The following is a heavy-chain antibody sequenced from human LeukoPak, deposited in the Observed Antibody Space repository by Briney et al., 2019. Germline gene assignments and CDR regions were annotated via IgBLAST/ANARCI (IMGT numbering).Heavy chain of an antibody. Sequence: SVKVSCKASGGTFSSYAISCVRQASGQGLELMGGLIPIFGTANYAQKFQGRVTITTDESTSTAYMELSSLRSEDTAVYYCARRSIAAPYYYYYMDVWGKGTTVTVSS. CDR2: LIPIFGTA. CDR1: GGTFSSYA. CDR3: ARRSIAAPYYYYYMDV. D-gene: IGHD6-6*01. J-gene: IGHJ6*03. V-gene: IGHV1-69*05.